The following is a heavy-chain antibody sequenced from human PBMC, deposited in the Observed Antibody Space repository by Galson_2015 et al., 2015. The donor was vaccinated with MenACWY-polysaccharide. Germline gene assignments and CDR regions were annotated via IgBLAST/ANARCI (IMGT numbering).Heavy chain of an antibody. CDR2: ISTNTGNP. CDR3: ARETAYYDSVERFDS. Sequence: SVKVSCKASGYTFGSYAMNWVRQAPGQGLEWMGWISTNTGNPTSAPGFTGRFVFSLDTSVSTAYLQISSLKAEDTAVYYCARETAYYDSVERFDSWGHGTMVTVAA. D-gene: IGHD3-22*01. CDR1: GYTFGSYA. J-gene: IGHJ3*02. V-gene: IGHV7-4-1*02.